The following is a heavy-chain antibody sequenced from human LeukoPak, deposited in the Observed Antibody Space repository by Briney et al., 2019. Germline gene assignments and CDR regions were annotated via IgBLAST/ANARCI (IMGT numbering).Heavy chain of an antibody. D-gene: IGHD4-17*01. Sequence: SETLSLTCAVYGGSFSGYYWSWIRQPPGKGLEWIGEINHSGSTNYNPSLKCRVTISVDTSKNQFSLKLSSVTAADTAVYYCARGQTTVTTNWFDPWGQGTLVTVSS. J-gene: IGHJ5*02. V-gene: IGHV4-34*01. CDR3: ARGQTTVTTNWFDP. CDR1: GGSFSGYY. CDR2: INHSGST.